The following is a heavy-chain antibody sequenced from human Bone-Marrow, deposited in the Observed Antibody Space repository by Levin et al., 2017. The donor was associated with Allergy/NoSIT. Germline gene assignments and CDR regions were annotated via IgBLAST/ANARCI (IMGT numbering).Heavy chain of an antibody. CDR1: GFTFSSYW. J-gene: IGHJ3*02. V-gene: IGHV3-7*01. CDR3: ARDSSPCDSSAYDCDVHDI. D-gene: IGHD3-22*01. Sequence: HPGGSLRLSCAASGFTFSSYWMTWVRQAPGKGLEWVANINQDGSQKSYVDSVKGRFTISRDNAKKSLYLQMNSLRVEDTAVYYCARDSSPCDSSAYDCDVHDIWGQGTMVTVSS. CDR2: INQDGSQK.